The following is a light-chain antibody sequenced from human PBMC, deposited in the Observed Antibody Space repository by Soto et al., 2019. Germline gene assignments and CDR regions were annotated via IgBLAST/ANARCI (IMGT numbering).Light chain of an antibody. CDR2: DAS. CDR1: QSVSSY. V-gene: IGKV3-11*01. CDR3: QQRSNWPPSIT. Sequence: EIVLTQSPATLSLSPGERATLSCRASQSVSSYLAWYQQKPGQAPRLLIYDASNRATGIPARFSGSGSGTYFTLTISSLEPEDLAVYYCQQRSNWPPSITFGQGTRLEIK. J-gene: IGKJ5*01.